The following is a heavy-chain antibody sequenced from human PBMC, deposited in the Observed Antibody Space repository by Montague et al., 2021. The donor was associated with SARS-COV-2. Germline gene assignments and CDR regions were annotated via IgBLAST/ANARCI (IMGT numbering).Heavy chain of an antibody. V-gene: IGHV4-39*01. CDR2: IFYTGNT. CDR1: GGSVSSRSYY. J-gene: IGHJ3*02. Sequence: ETLSLTCTVSGGSVSSRSYYWGWIRQPPGKGLEWIGTIFYTGNTYYNPSLKSRITISIDRSENQFSLKLTSVTAADTSLYYCARHPGSPKDAFDIWGQGTMVTVSS. CDR3: ARHPGSPKDAFDI.